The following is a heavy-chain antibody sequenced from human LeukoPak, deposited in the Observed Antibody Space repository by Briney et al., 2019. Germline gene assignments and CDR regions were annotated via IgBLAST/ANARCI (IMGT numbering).Heavy chain of an antibody. Sequence: GRSLRLSCAASGFTFSSYGMHWVRQAPGKGLEWVAVISYDGSNKYYADSVKGRFTISRDNSKNTLYLQMNSLRAEDTAVYYCAREAYSCDVWGQGTTVTVSS. CDR2: ISYDGSNK. CDR3: AREAYSCDV. J-gene: IGHJ6*02. D-gene: IGHD2-15*01. V-gene: IGHV3-30*03. CDR1: GFTFSSYG.